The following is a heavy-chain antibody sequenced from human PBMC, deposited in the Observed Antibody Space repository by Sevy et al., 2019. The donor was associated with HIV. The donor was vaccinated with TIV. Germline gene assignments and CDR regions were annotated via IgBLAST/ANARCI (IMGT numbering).Heavy chain of an antibody. V-gene: IGHV3-30-3*01. CDR1: GITFSSHA. D-gene: IGHD4-17*01. CDR2: ISYDGSNK. J-gene: IGHJ4*02. CDR3: ARADYRDYSGEFDY. Sequence: GGSLRLSCAASGITFSSHAMHWVRQAPGKGLEWVTIISYDGSNKYYADSVKGRFTISRDNSKNTLYLQMNSLRAEDTAGYYWARADYRDYSGEFDYWGQGTLVTVSS.